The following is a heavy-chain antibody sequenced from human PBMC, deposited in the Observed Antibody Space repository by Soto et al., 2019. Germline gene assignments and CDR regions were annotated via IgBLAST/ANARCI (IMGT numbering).Heavy chain of an antibody. CDR2: ISSSSSYI. J-gene: IGHJ6*02. Sequence: GGSLRLSCAASGFTFSSYSMNWVRQAPGKGLEWVSSISSSSSYIYYADSVKGRFTISRDNAKNSLYLQMNSLRAEDTAVYYCAIVLSGYPYYYGMDVWGQGTTVTVSS. CDR3: AIVLSGYPYYYGMDV. D-gene: IGHD5-12*01. V-gene: IGHV3-21*01. CDR1: GFTFSSYS.